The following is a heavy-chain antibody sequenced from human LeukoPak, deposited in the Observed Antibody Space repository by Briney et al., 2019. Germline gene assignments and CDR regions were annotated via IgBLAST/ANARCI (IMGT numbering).Heavy chain of an antibody. CDR3: ARVGSSGWLIFDY. D-gene: IGHD6-19*01. CDR2: ISSSSSYI. J-gene: IGHJ4*02. Sequence: GGSLRLSCAASGFTFSSYSMNWVRQAPGKGLEWASSISSSSSYIYYADSVKGRFTISRDNAKNSLYLQMNSLRAEDTAVYYCARVGSSGWLIFDYWGQGTLVTVSS. CDR1: GFTFSSYS. V-gene: IGHV3-21*01.